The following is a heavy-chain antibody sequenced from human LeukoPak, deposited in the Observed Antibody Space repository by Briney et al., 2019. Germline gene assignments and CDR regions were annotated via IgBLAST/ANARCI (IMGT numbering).Heavy chain of an antibody. CDR2: ISWNGGSM. CDR1: GFTFDDYA. Sequence: PGRSLRLSCGASGFTFDDYAMHWVRQVPGKGLEWVSGISWNGGSMAYADSVKGRFTISRDNAKNSLYLQMNSLRAEDTALYYCAKASYHPIAQGYFDYWGQRTPVTVSS. CDR3: AKASYHPIAQGYFDY. J-gene: IGHJ4*02. V-gene: IGHV3-9*01.